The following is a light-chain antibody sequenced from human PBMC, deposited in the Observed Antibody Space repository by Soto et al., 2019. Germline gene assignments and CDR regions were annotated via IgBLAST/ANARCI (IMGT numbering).Light chain of an antibody. CDR1: QSVSSSY. V-gene: IGKV3D-20*02. Sequence: EIVMTQSPATLSVSPGERATLSCRASQSVSSSYLAWYQQKPGQAPRLLIYDASNRATGIPARFSGSGSGTDFTLTISSLEPEDFAVYYCQQRSNWPALTFGGGTKVDIK. CDR3: QQRSNWPALT. CDR2: DAS. J-gene: IGKJ4*01.